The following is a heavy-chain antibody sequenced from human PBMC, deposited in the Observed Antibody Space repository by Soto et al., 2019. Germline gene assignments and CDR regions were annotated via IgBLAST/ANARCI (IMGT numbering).Heavy chain of an antibody. CDR1: GFTFSSYG. J-gene: IGHJ4*02. D-gene: IGHD1-26*01. Sequence: PGGSLRLSCAASGFTFSSYGMHWVRQAPGKGLEWVAVISYDGSNKYYADSVKGRFTISRDNSKNTLYLQMNSLRAEDTAVYYCAKAHSGSYLAPDYWGQGTLVTVSS. V-gene: IGHV3-30*18. CDR2: ISYDGSNK. CDR3: AKAHSGSYLAPDY.